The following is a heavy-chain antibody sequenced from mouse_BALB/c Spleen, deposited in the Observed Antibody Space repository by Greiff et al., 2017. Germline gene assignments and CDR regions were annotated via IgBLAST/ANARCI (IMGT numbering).Heavy chain of an antibody. CDR3: ASAGTGTGFAY. J-gene: IGHJ3*01. CDR1: GYAFSSYW. V-gene: IGHV1-80*01. D-gene: IGHD4-1*01. Sequence: QVQLQQSGAELVRPGSSVKISCKASGYAFSSYWMNWVKQRPGQGPEWIGQIYPGDGDTNYNGKFKGKATLTADKSSSTAYMQLSSLTSEDSAVYFCASAGTGTGFAYWGQGTLVTVSA. CDR2: IYPGDGDT.